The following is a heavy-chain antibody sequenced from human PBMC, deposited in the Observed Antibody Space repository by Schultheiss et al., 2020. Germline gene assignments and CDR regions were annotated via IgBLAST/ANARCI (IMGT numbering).Heavy chain of an antibody. Sequence: SETLSLTCTVSGGSISSGSYYWSWIRQPPGKGLEWIGRIYTSGSTNYNPSLKSRVTISVDTSKNQFSLKLSSVTAADTAVYYCARVGSSSHFDYWGQGTLVTVSS. J-gene: IGHJ4*02. D-gene: IGHD6-6*01. CDR1: GGSISSGSYY. CDR2: IYTSGST. CDR3: ARVGSSSHFDY. V-gene: IGHV4-61*02.